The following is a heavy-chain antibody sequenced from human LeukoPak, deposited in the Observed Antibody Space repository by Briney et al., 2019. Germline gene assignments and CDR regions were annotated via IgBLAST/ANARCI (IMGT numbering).Heavy chain of an antibody. CDR1: GLTFSSSD. J-gene: IGHJ4*02. CDR3: VKVGISTYDH. D-gene: IGHD2/OR15-2a*01. CDR2: ITFNGRDT. V-gene: IGHV3-64D*06. Sequence: GGSLRLSCSVSGLTFSSSDMHWVRQAPGKALEYVSAITFNGRDTYYADSVNGRFTISRDNSKHTLYLQMSNLRPEDTAIYYCVKVGISTYDHWGQGTLVTVPS.